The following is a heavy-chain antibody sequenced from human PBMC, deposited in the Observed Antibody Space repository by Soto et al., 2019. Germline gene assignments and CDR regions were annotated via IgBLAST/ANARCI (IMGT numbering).Heavy chain of an antibody. Sequence: TLSLTCTVSGGSVSSGSYYWSWIRQPPGKGLEWIGYIYYSGSTNYNPSLKSRVTISVDTSKNQFSLKLSSVTAADTAVYYCAREGSSSSSSGAFDIWGQGTMVTVSS. V-gene: IGHV4-61*01. CDR1: GGSVSSGSYY. D-gene: IGHD6-6*01. CDR3: AREGSSSSSSGAFDI. J-gene: IGHJ3*02. CDR2: IYYSGST.